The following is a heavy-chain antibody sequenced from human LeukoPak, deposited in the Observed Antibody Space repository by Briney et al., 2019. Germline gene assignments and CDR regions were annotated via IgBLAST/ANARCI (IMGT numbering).Heavy chain of an antibody. CDR2: MNPNSGKT. Sequence: ASVKVSCKASGYTFSSYDINWVRQATGQGLEWMGWMNPNSGKTGYAQKFQGRVTMTRNTSTSTAYMELSSLRSEDTAVYYCARRQESYDSSGYQKPRAEYSQHWGQGTLVTVSS. CDR3: ARRQESYDSSGYQKPRAEYSQH. V-gene: IGHV1-8*01. J-gene: IGHJ1*01. CDR1: GYTFSSYD. D-gene: IGHD3-22*01.